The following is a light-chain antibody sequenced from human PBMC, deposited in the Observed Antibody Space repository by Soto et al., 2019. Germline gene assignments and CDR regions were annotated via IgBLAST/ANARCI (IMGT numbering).Light chain of an antibody. J-gene: IGKJ1*01. V-gene: IGKV1-5*01. Sequence: DIQMTQSPSTLSASVGDRFTITCRASQSISSWLAWYQQKPGKAPKLLIYDASSLESGVPSRFSGSGSGTEFTLTIRSLQPDDFATYYCQQYNSYSLWTFGQGTTGDIK. CDR2: DAS. CDR1: QSISSW. CDR3: QQYNSYSLWT.